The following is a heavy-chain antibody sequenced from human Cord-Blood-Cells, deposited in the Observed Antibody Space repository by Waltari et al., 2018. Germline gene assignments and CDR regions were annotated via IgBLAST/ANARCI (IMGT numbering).Heavy chain of an antibody. Sequence: QVQLQQWGAGLLKPSETLSLTCAVYGGSFSGYYWSWIRQPPGKGLEWIGEINHSGSTNYNPSLKSRVTISVDTSKNQFSLKLSSGTAADTAVYYCARGFLDIAVAGYKAWFDPWGQGTLVTVSS. D-gene: IGHD6-19*01. CDR3: ARGFLDIAVAGYKAWFDP. CDR1: GGSFSGYY. J-gene: IGHJ5*02. V-gene: IGHV4-34*01. CDR2: INHSGST.